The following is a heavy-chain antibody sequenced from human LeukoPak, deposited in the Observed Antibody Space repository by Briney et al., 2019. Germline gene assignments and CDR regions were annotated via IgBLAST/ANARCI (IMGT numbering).Heavy chain of an antibody. V-gene: IGHV4-34*01. CDR3: ARRESGTFYYFDY. D-gene: IGHD1/OR15-1a*01. CDR1: GRSFSGYY. CDR2: VNHSGST. J-gene: IGHJ4*02. Sequence: SETLSLTCAVYGRSFSGYYWSWIRQPPGKGLEWIGEVNHSGSTNYNPSLKSRVTISVDTSKNQFSLKLSSVTAADTAVYYCARRESGTFYYFDYWGQGTLVTVSS.